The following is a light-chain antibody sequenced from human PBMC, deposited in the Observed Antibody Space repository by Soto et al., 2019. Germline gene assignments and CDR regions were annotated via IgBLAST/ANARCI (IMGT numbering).Light chain of an antibody. CDR2: RAS. V-gene: IGKV1-5*03. CDR3: QQYDSFSLT. CDR1: QSISSW. Sequence: DIQMTQSPSTLSASVGDRVIITCRASQSISSWLAWYQQKPGKAPKRLIYRASSLESGVPSRFSGGGSGTEFTLTISSLQPDDFATYYCQQYDSFSLTFGGGTKVEIK. J-gene: IGKJ4*01.